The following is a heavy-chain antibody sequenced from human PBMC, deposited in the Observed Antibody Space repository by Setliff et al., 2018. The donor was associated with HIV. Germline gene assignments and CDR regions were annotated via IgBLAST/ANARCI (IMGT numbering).Heavy chain of an antibody. CDR3: VKGRSGSYHW. V-gene: IGHV3-23*01. CDR2: ISGNGGSI. Sequence: GGSLRLSCEASGFTFSNYAMSWVRQGPGKGLEWVSFISGNGGSIYYGDSVKGRFTISRDNFKNTQYLQMNNLRPEDTAVYYCVKGRSGSYHWWGQGTLVTVSS. J-gene: IGHJ4*02. CDR1: GFTFSNYA. D-gene: IGHD1-26*01.